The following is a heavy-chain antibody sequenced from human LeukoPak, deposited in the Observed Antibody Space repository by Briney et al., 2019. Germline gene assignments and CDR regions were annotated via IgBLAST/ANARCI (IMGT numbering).Heavy chain of an antibody. Sequence: GGSLRLSCAASGFTFDDYAMHWVRQAPGKGRVWVSGISWNGGSIGYADSVKGRFTISRDNAKNSLYLQMTSLRAEDMALYYCAKDGTRYDSSGYYSHLDYWGQGRLVTVSS. CDR2: ISWNGGSI. D-gene: IGHD3-22*01. V-gene: IGHV3-9*03. CDR1: GFTFDDYA. CDR3: AKDGTRYDSSGYYSHLDY. J-gene: IGHJ4*02.